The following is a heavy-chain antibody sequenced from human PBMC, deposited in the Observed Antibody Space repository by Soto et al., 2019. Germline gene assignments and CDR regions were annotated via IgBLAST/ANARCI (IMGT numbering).Heavy chain of an antibody. CDR3: ARIVRGVGVITPHLDS. Sequence: EVQLVESGGGLVQPGGSLRLSCAASGFTFSTYWMNWVRQAPGKGLEWVANIKQDESEKYYVDSVKGRFTISRDNAKNSLYLQMNSLRAEDTALYYCARIVRGVGVITPHLDSWGQGTLVTVSS. CDR2: IKQDESEK. J-gene: IGHJ4*02. D-gene: IGHD3-10*01. V-gene: IGHV3-7*03. CDR1: GFTFSTYW.